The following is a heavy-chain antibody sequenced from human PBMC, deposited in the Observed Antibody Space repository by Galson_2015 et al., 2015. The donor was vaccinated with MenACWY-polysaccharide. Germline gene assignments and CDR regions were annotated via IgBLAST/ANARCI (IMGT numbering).Heavy chain of an antibody. V-gene: IGHV3-23*01. CDR2: ISDNDDRT. CDR3: AKAHIAARPDRRMVYFYFMDV. D-gene: IGHD6-6*01. CDR1: GFTFSSYA. Sequence: SLRLSCAASGFTFSSYAMSWVRPAPGKGLEWVSAISDNDDRTFYADSVKGRFTISRDNSKNTLYLRMNSLRAEDTAVYYCAKAHIAARPDRRMVYFYFMDVWGKGTTVTVSS. J-gene: IGHJ6*03.